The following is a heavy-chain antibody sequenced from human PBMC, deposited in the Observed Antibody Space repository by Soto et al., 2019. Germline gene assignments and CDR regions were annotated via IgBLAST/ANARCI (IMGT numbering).Heavy chain of an antibody. CDR3: ARDFAYFDS. J-gene: IGHJ4*02. V-gene: IGHV4-61*01. CDR2: VYHTGRT. Sequence: SETLSLTCTVSGGSFKSGSYFWSWIRQPPGKGLEWIGYVYHTGRTSYNPSLKSRVSISMDTSKNQFSLNLDSVTAADTAVYFCARDFAYFDSWGQGTLVTVSS. CDR1: GGSFKSGSYF. D-gene: IGHD3-3*01.